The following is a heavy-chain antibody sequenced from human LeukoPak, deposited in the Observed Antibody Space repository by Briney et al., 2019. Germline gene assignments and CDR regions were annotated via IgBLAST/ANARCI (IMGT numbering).Heavy chain of an antibody. V-gene: IGHV1-69*15. CDR1: GGTFSSYA. D-gene: IGHD6-13*01. Sequence: SVKVSCKASGGTFSSYAISWVRQAPGQGLEWMGRIIPIFGTANYAQKFQGRVTITADESTSTAYMELSSLRSEDTAVYYCARISWPRTYYYYGMGVWGQGTTVTVSS. CDR2: IIPIFGTA. CDR3: ARISWPRTYYYYGMGV. J-gene: IGHJ6*02.